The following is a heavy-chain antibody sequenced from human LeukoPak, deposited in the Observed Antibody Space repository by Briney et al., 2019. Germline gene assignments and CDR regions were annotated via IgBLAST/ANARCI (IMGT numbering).Heavy chain of an antibody. J-gene: IGHJ4*02. V-gene: IGHV3-7*03. D-gene: IGHD2-15*01. Sequence: HPGGSLRLSCTASGFILSGSWMAWIRQAPGKGLEWVAIIKKDGSEKYYVDSMKGRFTISRDNAKNSLFLQMNSLRAEDTAIYYCTTDTWYSAGHWGQGTLVTVSS. CDR2: IKKDGSEK. CDR3: TTDTWYSAGH. CDR1: GFILSGSW.